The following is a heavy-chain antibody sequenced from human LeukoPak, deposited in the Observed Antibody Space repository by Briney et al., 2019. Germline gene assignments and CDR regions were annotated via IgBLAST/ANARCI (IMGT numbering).Heavy chain of an antibody. CDR3: ARDLRTYSSGPIYP. D-gene: IGHD6-19*01. J-gene: IGHJ5*02. CDR1: GDSIRSYY. CDR2: IYYSGST. Sequence: SETLSLTCTVSGDSIRSYYWSWIRQPPGKGLEWIGYIYYSGSTSYNPSLKSRVTISIDTSKNQFSLKLSSVTAADTAVCFCARDLRTYSSGPIYPWGQGTLVTVSS. V-gene: IGHV4-59*12.